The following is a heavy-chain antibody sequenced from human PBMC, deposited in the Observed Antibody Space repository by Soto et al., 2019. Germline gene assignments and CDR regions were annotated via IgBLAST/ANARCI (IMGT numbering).Heavy chain of an antibody. CDR2: IQSSGAT. D-gene: IGHD2-15*01. CDR3: ARHGWTGKQIYFDY. V-gene: IGHV4-59*08. CDR1: GDSISSYF. J-gene: IGHJ4*02. Sequence: QVQLQESGPGLVKPSETLSLTCTVSGDSISSYFWSWIRQSPGKGLEWVAYIQSSGATNYNPSLMSRVSISLDTSKNQFSLQLSSVAAADTAVYYCARHGWTGKQIYFDYWGRGTLVTVSS.